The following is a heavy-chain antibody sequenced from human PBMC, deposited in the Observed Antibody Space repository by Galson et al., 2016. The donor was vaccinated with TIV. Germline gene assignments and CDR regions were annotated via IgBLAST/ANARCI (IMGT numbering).Heavy chain of an antibody. CDR2: ISAYTGGT. CDR1: GYSFNSHG. Sequence: SVKVSCKASGYSFNSHGISWVRQAPGQGLEWMGWISAYTGGTHYAQKFQGRVTLTTDTSTSTAHMELRSLRSDDTAVYYCARATSPGGYDFWSGSQFDSWGQGTLVTVSS. D-gene: IGHD3-3*01. V-gene: IGHV1-18*01. CDR3: ARATSPGGYDFWSGSQFDS. J-gene: IGHJ4*02.